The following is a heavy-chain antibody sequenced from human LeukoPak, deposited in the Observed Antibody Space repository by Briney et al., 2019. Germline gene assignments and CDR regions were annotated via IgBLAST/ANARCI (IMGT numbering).Heavy chain of an antibody. CDR3: AKAPSSSWYGLKGAFDI. Sequence: HPGGSLRLSCAASGFTFSSYSMNWVRQAPGKGLEWVSAISGSGGSTYYADSVKGRFTISRDNSKNTLYLQMYSLRAEDTAVYYCAKAPSSSWYGLKGAFDIWGQGTMVTVSS. CDR1: GFTFSSYS. J-gene: IGHJ3*02. D-gene: IGHD6-13*01. V-gene: IGHV3-23*01. CDR2: ISGSGGST.